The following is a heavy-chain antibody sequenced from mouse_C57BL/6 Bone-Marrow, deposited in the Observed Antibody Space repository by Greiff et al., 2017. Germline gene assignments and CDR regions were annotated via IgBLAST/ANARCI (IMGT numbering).Heavy chain of an antibody. CDR3: ARPTVYYAMDY. CDR2: ISSGGSYT. D-gene: IGHD1-1*01. J-gene: IGHJ4*01. V-gene: IGHV5-6*01. CDR1: GFTFSSYG. Sequence: EVQVVESGGDLVKPGGSLKLSCAASGFTFSSYGMSWVRQTPDKRLEWVATISSGGSYTYYPDSVKGRFTISRDNATNTLYLQMSSLKSEDTAMYYCARPTVYYAMDYWGQGTSVTVSS.